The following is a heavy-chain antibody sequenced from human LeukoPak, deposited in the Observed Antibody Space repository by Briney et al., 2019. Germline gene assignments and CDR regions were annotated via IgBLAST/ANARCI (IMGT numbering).Heavy chain of an antibody. CDR2: INAYNGNT. CDR1: GYTFTSYG. Sequence: ASVKVSCKASGYTFTSYGISWVRQAPGQGLEWMGWINAYNGNTNYAQKLQGRVAMTTDTSTSTAYMELRSLRSDDTAVYYCAREGASGWSFDYWGQGTLVTVSS. J-gene: IGHJ4*02. V-gene: IGHV1-18*01. CDR3: AREGASGWSFDY. D-gene: IGHD6-19*01.